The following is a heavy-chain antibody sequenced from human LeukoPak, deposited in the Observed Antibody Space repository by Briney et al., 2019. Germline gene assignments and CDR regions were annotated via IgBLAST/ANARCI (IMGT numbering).Heavy chain of an antibody. V-gene: IGHV4-59*01. CDR1: GGSISSYY. CDR3: ARAYGSGSFCFDY. CDR2: IYYSGST. J-gene: IGHJ4*02. Sequence: SETLSLTCTVSGGSISSYYWSWIRQPPGKGLEWIGYIYYSGSTNYNPSLKSRVTISVDTSKNQFSLKLSSVTAADTAVYYCARAYGSGSFCFDYWGQGTLVTISS. D-gene: IGHD3-10*01.